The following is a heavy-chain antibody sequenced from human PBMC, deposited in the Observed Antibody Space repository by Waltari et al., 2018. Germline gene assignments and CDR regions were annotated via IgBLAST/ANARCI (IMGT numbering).Heavy chain of an antibody. V-gene: IGHV3-23*03. CDR1: GFTFSSYA. D-gene: IGHD4-4*01. Sequence: EVQLLESGGGLVQPGGSLRLSCAASGFTFSSYAMSWVRQAPGKGLEWVSVIYSGGSTYYADSVKGRFTISRDNSKNTLYLQMNSLRAEDTAVYYCAKERRSNQGDWFDPWGQGTLVTVSS. J-gene: IGHJ5*02. CDR3: AKERRSNQGDWFDP. CDR2: IYSGGST.